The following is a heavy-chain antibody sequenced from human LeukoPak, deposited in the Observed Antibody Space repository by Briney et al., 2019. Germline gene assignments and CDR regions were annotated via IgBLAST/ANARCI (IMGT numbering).Heavy chain of an antibody. D-gene: IGHD2-2*01. CDR1: GFTFSSYW. Sequence: GGSLRLSCAASGFTFSSYWMSWVRQAPGKGLEWVANIKQDGSEKYYVDSVKGRFTISRDNSTNTLYLQMNSLRAEDTAVYYCAKDGGYCSRTSCPEDNWFDPWGQGTLVTVSS. V-gene: IGHV3-7*01. J-gene: IGHJ5*02. CDR2: IKQDGSEK. CDR3: AKDGGYCSRTSCPEDNWFDP.